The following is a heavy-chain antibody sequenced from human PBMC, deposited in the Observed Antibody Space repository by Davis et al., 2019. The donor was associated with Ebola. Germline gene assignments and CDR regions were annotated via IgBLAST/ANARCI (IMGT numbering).Heavy chain of an antibody. Sequence: GGSLRLSCIASGFKFDDHAMNWVRQGPGRGLEWVSGISWDSGTTLYAESVEGRFSISRDNAKNALYLEMNSLRPEDTALYYCAKDVYADIGHGLEAWGQGTTVTVSS. V-gene: IGHV3-9*01. CDR3: AKDVYADIGHGLEA. CDR2: ISWDSGTT. J-gene: IGHJ6*02. D-gene: IGHD3-16*01. CDR1: GFKFDDHA.